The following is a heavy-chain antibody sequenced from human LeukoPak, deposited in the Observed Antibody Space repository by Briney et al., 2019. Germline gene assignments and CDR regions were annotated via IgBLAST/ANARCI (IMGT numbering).Heavy chain of an antibody. J-gene: IGHJ4*02. V-gene: IGHV5-51*01. CDR1: GYSFTTYW. CDR3: ATIAAAGYYFDY. D-gene: IGHD6-13*01. Sequence: GASLKISCKGSGYSFTTYWIGWVRQMPGKGLEWMGITYPGDSDTTYSPSFQGQVTISADKSISTAYLQWSSLKASDTAMYYCATIAAAGYYFDYWGQGTLVTVSS. CDR2: TYPGDSDT.